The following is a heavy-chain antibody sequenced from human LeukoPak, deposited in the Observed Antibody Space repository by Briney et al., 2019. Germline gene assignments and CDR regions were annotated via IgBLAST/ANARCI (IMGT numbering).Heavy chain of an antibody. V-gene: IGHV1-18*01. CDR2: ISAYNGNT. CDR1: GYTFTSYG. Sequence: ASVTVSCKASGYTFTSYGISWVRQAPGQGLEWMGWISAYNGNTNYAQKLQGRVTMTTDTSTSTAYMELRSLRSDDTAVYYCARGAAGGYYYYYMDVWGKGTTVTVSS. D-gene: IGHD4-23*01. J-gene: IGHJ6*03. CDR3: ARGAAGGYYYYYMDV.